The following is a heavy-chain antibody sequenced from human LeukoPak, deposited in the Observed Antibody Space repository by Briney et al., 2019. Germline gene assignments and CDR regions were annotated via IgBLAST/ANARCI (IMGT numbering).Heavy chain of an antibody. CDR1: GGSISGSSYY. D-gene: IGHD2-21*02. Sequence: PSETLSLTCSVSGGSISGSSYYWGWIRQPPGKGLEWIGNIYYRGSTYYNPSLKSRVIMSIDTSKNQFSLKVNSVTATVTAVYYCAKTVWSRLAAGLDSWGQGTLVTVSS. CDR2: IYYRGST. V-gene: IGHV4-39*01. CDR3: AKTVWSRLAAGLDS. J-gene: IGHJ4*02.